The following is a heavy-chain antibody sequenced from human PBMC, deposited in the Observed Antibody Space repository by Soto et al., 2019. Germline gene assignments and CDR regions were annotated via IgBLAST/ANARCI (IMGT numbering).Heavy chain of an antibody. CDR1: GFTFSRFD. CDR2: ISYDGSIK. V-gene: IGHV3-30-3*01. J-gene: IGHJ4*02. CDR3: ARYYGDLLIDY. D-gene: IGHD4-17*01. Sequence: QVQLVESGGGVVQPGRSLRLSCAASGFTFSRFDIYWVRQAPGKGLEWVAVISYDGSIKYYADSVKGRFTVSRDNSKSTLYLQMNSLRSEDTAVYYCARYYGDLLIDYWGQGTLVTVSS.